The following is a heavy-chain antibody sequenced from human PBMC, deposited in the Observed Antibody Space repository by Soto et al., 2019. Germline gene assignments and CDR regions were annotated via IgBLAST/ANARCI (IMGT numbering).Heavy chain of an antibody. CDR2: TYKSNT. V-gene: IGHV1-18*01. D-gene: IGHD3-16*01. J-gene: IGHJ3*01. CDR1: GYSFTSYG. Sequence: QVQLVQSGAEVRKPGASVKVSCKAAGYSFTSYGITWVRQAPGQGLEWMGGTYKSNTNYAQKVQXRXTXXTATSTSTAYMELRSLTSDDTAVYYCARGPTVGDFWGQGTLVTVSS. CDR3: ARGPTVGDF.